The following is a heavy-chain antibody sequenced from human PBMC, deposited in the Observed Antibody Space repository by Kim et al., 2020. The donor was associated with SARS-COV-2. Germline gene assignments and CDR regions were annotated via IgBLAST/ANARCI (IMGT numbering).Heavy chain of an antibody. CDR1: GFTFDDYA. D-gene: IGHD1-26*01. CDR2: ISWNSGSI. V-gene: IGHV3-9*01. J-gene: IGHJ4*02. Sequence: GGSLRLSCAASGFTFDDYAMHWVRQAPGKGLEWVSGISWNSGSIGYADSVKGRFTISRDNAKNSLYLQMTSLRAEDTALYYCSKASATPGWYFDYWGQGT. CDR3: SKASATPGWYFDY.